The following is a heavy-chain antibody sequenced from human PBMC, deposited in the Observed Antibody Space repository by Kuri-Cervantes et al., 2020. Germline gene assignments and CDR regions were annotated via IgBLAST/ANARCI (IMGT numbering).Heavy chain of an antibody. CDR1: GYSFTSYW. V-gene: IGHV5-51*01. Sequence: GGSLRLSCKGSGYSFTSYWIGWVRQMPGKGLEWMGIIYPGDSDTRYSPSFQGQVTISADKSISTAYLQWSSLKASDTAMYYYARIPRYSSGWSFYFDYWGQGTLVTVSS. CDR2: IYPGDSDT. CDR3: ARIPRYSSGWSFYFDY. J-gene: IGHJ4*02. D-gene: IGHD6-19*01.